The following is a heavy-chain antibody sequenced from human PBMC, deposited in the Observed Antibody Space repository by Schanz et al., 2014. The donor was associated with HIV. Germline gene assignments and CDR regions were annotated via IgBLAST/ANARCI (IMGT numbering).Heavy chain of an antibody. CDR2: IWYDGSNK. CDR3: ARTAPTKYYYDSSGVRGAFDI. J-gene: IGHJ3*02. Sequence: QVQLVESGGGVVQPGRSLRLSCAASGFTFSRFGMHWVRQAPAKGLEWVAVIWYDGSNKYYADSVKGRFTISRDNSKNTLYLQMNSLRAEDTAVYYCARTAPTKYYYDSSGVRGAFDIWGQGTMVTVSS. V-gene: IGHV3-33*01. D-gene: IGHD3-22*01. CDR1: GFTFSRFG.